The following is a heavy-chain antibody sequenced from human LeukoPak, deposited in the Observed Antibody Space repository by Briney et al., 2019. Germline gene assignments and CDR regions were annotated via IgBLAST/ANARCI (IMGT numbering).Heavy chain of an antibody. CDR2: ISCSSDSI. D-gene: IGHD4-23*01. V-gene: IGHV3-21*01. J-gene: IGHJ3*02. CDR1: GFTFSNAW. Sequence: PGGSLRLSCAASGFTFSNAWMSWVRQARGKGLEWVSSISCSSDSIYYADSVKGRFTISRDNAKSSLYLQMNSLRTEDTAVYYCARAHNFYGGNSKAAFDIWGQGTMVTVSS. CDR3: ARAHNFYGGNSKAAFDI.